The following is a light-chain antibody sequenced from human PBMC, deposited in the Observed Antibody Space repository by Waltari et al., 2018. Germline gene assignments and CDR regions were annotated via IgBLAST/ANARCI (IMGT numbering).Light chain of an antibody. CDR3: QQYGSSPLT. V-gene: IGKV3-20*01. CDR1: QSVSSNY. Sequence: EIVLTQSLGTLSLSPGERATRSCRATQSVSSNYLAWYQQKPGQAPRLLIYDASNRATGIPDRFSGSGAGTDFTLTISRLEPEDFAVYDCQQYGSSPLTFGGGTKVEIK. CDR2: DAS. J-gene: IGKJ4*01.